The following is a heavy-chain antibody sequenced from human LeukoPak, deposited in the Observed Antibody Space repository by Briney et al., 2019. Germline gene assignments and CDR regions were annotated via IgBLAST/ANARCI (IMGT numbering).Heavy chain of an antibody. V-gene: IGHV3-21*01. Sequence: PGGSLRLSCAASGFTFSSYSMNWVRQAPGKGLEWVSSISSSSSYIYYADSVKGRFTISRDNAKNSLYLQMNSLRAEDTAVYYCARDQKAAAGIVDYWGQGTLVTVSS. CDR2: ISSSSSYI. J-gene: IGHJ4*02. D-gene: IGHD6-13*01. CDR3: ARDQKAAAGIVDY. CDR1: GFTFSSYS.